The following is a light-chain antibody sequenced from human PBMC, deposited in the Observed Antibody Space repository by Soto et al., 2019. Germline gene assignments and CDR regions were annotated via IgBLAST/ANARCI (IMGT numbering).Light chain of an antibody. CDR2: GAS. J-gene: IGKJ1*01. CDR1: QSVSSSY. V-gene: IGKV3-20*01. CDR3: LQCGASWT. Sequence: IVLTQSPGTLSLSPWERATLSCRASQSVSSSYLAWYQQKPGQAPRLLIYGASSRATGIPDRFSGSGSGTDFTLTVSRLEPEDFAVYYCLQCGASWTFGQGTKVDIK.